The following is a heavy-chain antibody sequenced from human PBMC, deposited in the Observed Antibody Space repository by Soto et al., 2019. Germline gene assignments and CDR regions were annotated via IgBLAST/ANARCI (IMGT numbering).Heavy chain of an antibody. CDR1: GDSITASYSN. CDR2: FYYSGTT. J-gene: IGHJ4*02. V-gene: IGHV4-39*01. Sequence: SETLSLTCTVSGDSITASYSNWTWIRQHPGKGPEWIGTFYYSGTTSQNPPLRSRITISGDTSRNQFSLNLRSVTAADSGVYYCAKLVRDDVRRSELDHWGQGTLVTVSS. CDR3: AKLVRDDVRRSELDH. D-gene: IGHD3-10*02.